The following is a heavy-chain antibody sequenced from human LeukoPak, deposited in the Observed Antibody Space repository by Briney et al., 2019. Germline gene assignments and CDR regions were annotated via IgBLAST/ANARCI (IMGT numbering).Heavy chain of an antibody. Sequence: SETLSLTCTVSGGSISSSSYYWGWIRQPPGKGLEWIGSIYYSGSTYYNPSLKSRVTISVDTSKNQFSLKLSSVTAADTAVYYCAREHTAMTPFDAFDIWGQGTMVTVSS. J-gene: IGHJ3*02. CDR2: IYYSGST. V-gene: IGHV4-39*01. D-gene: IGHD5-18*01. CDR3: AREHTAMTPFDAFDI. CDR1: GGSISSSSYY.